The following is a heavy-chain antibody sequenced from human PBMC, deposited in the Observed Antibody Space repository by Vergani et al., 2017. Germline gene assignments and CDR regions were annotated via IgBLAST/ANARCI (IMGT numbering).Heavy chain of an antibody. CDR1: SYSISSGYY. D-gene: IGHD1-1*01. CDR3: ARVMYRDEASTGYRLEGMDI. Sequence: QVQLQESGPGLVKPSETLSLTCTVSSYSISSGYYWSWIRQSPGKGLEWIGYIYSTGSTNYNPSLNSRVTMSVDTSKNQFSLKLRSVTAADTAVYFCARVMYRDEASTGYRLEGMDIWGQGTTVTISS. J-gene: IGHJ6*02. CDR2: IYSTGST. V-gene: IGHV4-61*01.